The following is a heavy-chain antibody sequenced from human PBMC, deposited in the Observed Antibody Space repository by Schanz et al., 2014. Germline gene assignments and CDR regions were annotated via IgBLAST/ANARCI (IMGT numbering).Heavy chain of an antibody. J-gene: IGHJ4*02. D-gene: IGHD3-10*01. CDR3: AKKGGDYGSGSYQIIDD. CDR2: IGGSGSDT. Sequence: EVLLVDSGGGLVQPGGSLRLSCGASGFTFSAHAMSWVRQAPGKGLEWVSYIGGSGSDTYYADSVRGRFTISRDNSKNMLYLQMNSLRADDTAVYYCAKKGGDYGSGSYQIIDDWGQGTLVTVSS. CDR1: GFTFSAHA. V-gene: IGHV3-23*04.